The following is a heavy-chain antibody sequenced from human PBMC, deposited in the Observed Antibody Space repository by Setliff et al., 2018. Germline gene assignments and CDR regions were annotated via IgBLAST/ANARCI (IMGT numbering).Heavy chain of an antibody. J-gene: IGHJ3*02. V-gene: IGHV3-21*04. Sequence: PGGSLRLSCAVSGVFFRNYHVTWVRQAPGKGLEWVSSYSGSNDYITYADSVKGRVTISRDNSKNTLYLQMSSRRAEDTAIYYCARDTSGRDAFDIWGQGAAVTVS. CDR3: ARDTSGRDAFDI. CDR2: YSGSNDYI. CDR1: GVFFRNYH. D-gene: IGHD3-10*01.